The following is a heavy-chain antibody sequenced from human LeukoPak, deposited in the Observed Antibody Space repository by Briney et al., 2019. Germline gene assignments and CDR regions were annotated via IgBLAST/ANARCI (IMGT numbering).Heavy chain of an antibody. CDR3: ARRVVTPLDYYYGMDV. J-gene: IGHJ6*02. CDR1: GYTFTSYA. CDR2: INAGNGNT. D-gene: IGHD2-21*02. Sequence: ASVKVSCKASGYTFTSYAMHWVRQAPGQRLEWMGWINAGNGNTKYSQKFQGRVTITRDTSASTAYMELSSLRSEDTAVYYCARRVVTPLDYYYGMDVWGQGTTVTVSS. V-gene: IGHV1-3*01.